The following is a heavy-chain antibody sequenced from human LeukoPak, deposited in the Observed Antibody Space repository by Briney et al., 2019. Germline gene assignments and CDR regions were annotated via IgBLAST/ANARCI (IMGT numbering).Heavy chain of an antibody. Sequence: SETLSLTCTVSGGSISSGSYYWSWIRQPAGKGLEWIGRIYTSGSTNYNPSLKSRVTISVDTSKNQSSLKLSSVTAADTAVYYCARDRYSYGLDYWGQGTLVTVSS. CDR1: GGSISSGSYY. CDR3: ARDRYSYGLDY. CDR2: IYTSGST. D-gene: IGHD5-18*01. J-gene: IGHJ4*02. V-gene: IGHV4-61*02.